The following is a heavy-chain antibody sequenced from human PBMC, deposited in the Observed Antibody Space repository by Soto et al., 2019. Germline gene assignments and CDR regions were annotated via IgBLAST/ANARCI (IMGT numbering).Heavy chain of an antibody. D-gene: IGHD3-10*01. CDR3: AREGDTHAFRGFDL. J-gene: IGHJ5*02. V-gene: IGHV3-30*14. Sequence: VQLVESGGGVVQPGTSLRLSCAVSGFSLSHYVFHWVRQAPGKGLGWVAVIRDGDAKTNYATSVRGRFTVSRDMSKSTIFLQMNNLRVDDSAIYFCAREGDTHAFRGFDLWGQGTLVTVSS. CDR1: GFSLSHYV. CDR2: IRDGDAKT.